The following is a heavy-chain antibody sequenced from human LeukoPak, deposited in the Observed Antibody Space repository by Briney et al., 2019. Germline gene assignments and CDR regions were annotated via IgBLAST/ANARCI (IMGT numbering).Heavy chain of an antibody. CDR3: AKSRVRGVYYFDY. CDR2: ISYDGSNE. Sequence: GRSLRLSCAASGFTFRTYGMNWVRQAPGKGLEWVAIISYDGSNEDYADSVKGRFTISRDNSKNTLYLQMNSLRAEDSAVYYCAKSRVRGVYYFDYWGQGTLVTVSS. J-gene: IGHJ4*02. CDR1: GFTFRTYG. V-gene: IGHV3-30*18. D-gene: IGHD3-10*02.